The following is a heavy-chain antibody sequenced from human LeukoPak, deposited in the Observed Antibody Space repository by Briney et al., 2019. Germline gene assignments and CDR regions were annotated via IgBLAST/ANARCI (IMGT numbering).Heavy chain of an antibody. CDR3: ARDPATVTSHFDY. V-gene: IGHV3-33*01. J-gene: IGHJ4*02. D-gene: IGHD4-17*01. Sequence: GTSLRLSCVASGFIFSRYYMHWVRQAPGKGLEWVALIWHDGSKTQYADSVEGRFTISRDDSKSTLYVQMTSLRVEDKAVYYCARDPATVTSHFDYWGQGALVTVSS. CDR1: GFIFSRYY. CDR2: IWHDGSKT.